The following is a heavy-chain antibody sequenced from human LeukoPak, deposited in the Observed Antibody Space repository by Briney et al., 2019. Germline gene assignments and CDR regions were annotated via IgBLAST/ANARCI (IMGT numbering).Heavy chain of an antibody. D-gene: IGHD3-10*02. CDR1: GFTFSTYG. J-gene: IGHJ6*04. Sequence: GGTLRLSCAASGFTFSTYGMHWVRQAPGEGLEWVAVISYDGIHKYYADSVKGRFTISRDNSKNTLYLQMNSLRAEDTAVYYCAELGITMIGGVWGKGTTVTISS. CDR2: ISYDGIHK. V-gene: IGHV3-30*18. CDR3: AELGITMIGGV.